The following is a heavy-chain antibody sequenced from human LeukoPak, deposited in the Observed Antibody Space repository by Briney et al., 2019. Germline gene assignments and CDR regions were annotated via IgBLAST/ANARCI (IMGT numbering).Heavy chain of an antibody. CDR3: VRGRAWFDP. V-gene: IGHV4-59*01. CDR2: IYYSGNT. Sequence: SETLSLACTVSGGSISSYYWSWIRQPPGKGLEWIGYIYYSGNTNYNSSLESRVTISVDTSKNQFSLRLNSVTAADTAVYYCVRGRAWFDPWGQGTLVTVSS. J-gene: IGHJ5*02. CDR1: GGSISSYY. D-gene: IGHD3-10*01.